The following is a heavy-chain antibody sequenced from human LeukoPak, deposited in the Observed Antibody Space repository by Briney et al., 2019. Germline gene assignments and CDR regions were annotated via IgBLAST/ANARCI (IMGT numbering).Heavy chain of an antibody. CDR3: ASANSSSWYNFDY. J-gene: IGHJ4*02. CDR1: GFTFSSYS. Sequence: GSLRLSCAASGFTFSSYSMNWVRQAPGKGLEWVSSISSSSSYIYYADSVKGRFTISRDKAKNSLYLQMNSLRAEDTAVYYCASANSSSWYNFDYWGQGTLVTVSS. V-gene: IGHV3-21*01. D-gene: IGHD6-13*01. CDR2: ISSSSSYI.